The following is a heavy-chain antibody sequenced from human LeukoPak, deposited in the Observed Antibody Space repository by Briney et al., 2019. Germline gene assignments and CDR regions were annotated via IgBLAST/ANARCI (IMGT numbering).Heavy chain of an antibody. CDR3: ASLTGTTDYYYFYMDV. D-gene: IGHD1-20*01. J-gene: IGHJ6*03. V-gene: IGHV4-34*01. Sequence: PLETLSLTCAVYGGSFNDYYWSWIRHPPGEGLEWIGEINQSGSTNYNPSLKSRVPISVETSKNQFSLKLSSVTAADTAVYYCASLTGTTDYYYFYMDVWGKGTPVTVSS. CDR2: INQSGST. CDR1: GGSFNDYY.